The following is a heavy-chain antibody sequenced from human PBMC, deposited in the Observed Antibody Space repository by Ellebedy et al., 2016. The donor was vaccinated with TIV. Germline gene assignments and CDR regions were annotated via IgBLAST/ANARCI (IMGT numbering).Heavy chain of an antibody. Sequence: PGGSLRLSCAASGFTFSSYSMNWVRQAPGKGLEWVSSISSSSSYIYYADSVKGRFTISRDNAKNSLYLQMNSLRAEDTAVYYCARDGSIVVEERYYYYYYGMDVWGQGTTVTVSS. D-gene: IGHD2-2*01. CDR1: GFTFSSYS. CDR3: ARDGSIVVEERYYYYYYGMDV. V-gene: IGHV3-21*01. CDR2: ISSSSSYI. J-gene: IGHJ6*02.